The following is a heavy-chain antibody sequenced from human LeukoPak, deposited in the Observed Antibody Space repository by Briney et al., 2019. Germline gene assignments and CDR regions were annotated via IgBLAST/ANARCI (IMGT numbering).Heavy chain of an antibody. D-gene: IGHD6-19*01. CDR1: GGSIRRGGYF. CDR2: IYYTGAT. Sequence: SQTLSLTCTVSGGSIRRGGYFWNWIRHHPGKGLEWIGNIYYTGATYDNPSLKGRVAMSVDAAKNQFSLNLTSVTAEDTAVYFCARGLKCGWMVGNNWFDPWGQGILVTVAS. J-gene: IGHJ5*02. V-gene: IGHV4-31*03. CDR3: ARGLKCGWMVGNNWFDP.